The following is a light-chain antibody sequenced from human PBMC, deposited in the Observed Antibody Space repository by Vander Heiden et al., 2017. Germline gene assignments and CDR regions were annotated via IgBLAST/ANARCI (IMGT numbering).Light chain of an antibody. J-gene: IGLJ3*02. Sequence: NFMLTQPHSVSESPGQTVTISCTRSSGSMPSSDVQCYQQRPGSSPTAVIYENDQRPSGVPDRFSGSIDSSSNSASLTISGLKTEDEADYYCQSYDYNSWVFGGGTKLTVL. CDR3: QSYDYNSWV. CDR1: SGSMPSSD. CDR2: END. V-gene: IGLV6-57*01.